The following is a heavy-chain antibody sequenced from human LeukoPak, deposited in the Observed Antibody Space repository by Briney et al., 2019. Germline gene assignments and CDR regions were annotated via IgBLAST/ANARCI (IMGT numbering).Heavy chain of an antibody. Sequence: GGSLRLSCAASGFTFSSYAMSWVRQAPGKGLEWVANIKQDGSTKYYVDSVKGRFTISRDNAKNSVYLQMNSLRAEDTAVYYCARIGYSSSSFDYWGQGTLVTVSS. D-gene: IGHD6-6*01. CDR1: GFTFSSYA. V-gene: IGHV3-7*01. J-gene: IGHJ4*02. CDR2: IKQDGSTK. CDR3: ARIGYSSSSFDY.